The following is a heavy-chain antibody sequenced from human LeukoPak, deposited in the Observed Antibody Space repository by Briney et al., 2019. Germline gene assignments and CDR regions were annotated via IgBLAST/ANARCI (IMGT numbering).Heavy chain of an antibody. CDR2: INIGGSPI. J-gene: IGHJ6*02. D-gene: IGHD1-1*01. Sequence: PGGSLRLSCAASGFTFSSYKMNWVRQAPGRGLEWLSYINIGGSPIYYADSVKGRFTISRDNAKNSLYLQMHSLRAEDTAVYYCVRQIQGYYGMDVWGQGTTVTVSS. CDR3: VRQIQGYYGMDV. V-gene: IGHV3-48*03. CDR1: GFTFSSYK.